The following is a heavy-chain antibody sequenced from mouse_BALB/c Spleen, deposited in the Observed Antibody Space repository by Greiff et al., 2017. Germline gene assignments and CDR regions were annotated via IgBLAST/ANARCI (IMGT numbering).Heavy chain of an antibody. V-gene: IGHV1-82*01. CDR3: ARRGDYYGSSSCAY. CDR2: IYPGDGDT. D-gene: IGHD1-1*01. J-gene: IGHJ3*01. CDR1: GYAFSSSW. Sequence: VQLQQSGPELVKPGASVKISCKASGYAFSSSWMNWVKQRPGQGLEWIGRIYPGDGDTNYNGKFKGKATLTADKSSSTAYMQLSSLTSVDSAVYFCARRGDYYGSSSCAYRGQGTLVTVSA.